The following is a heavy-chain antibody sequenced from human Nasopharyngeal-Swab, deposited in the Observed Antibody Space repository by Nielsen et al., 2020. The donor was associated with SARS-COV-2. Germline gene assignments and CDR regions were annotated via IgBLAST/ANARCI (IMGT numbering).Heavy chain of an antibody. D-gene: IGHD4-11*01. CDR2: ISWNSGSI. CDR1: GFTFDDYA. J-gene: IGHJ5*02. Sequence: SLKISCAASGFTFDDYAMHWVRQAPGKGLEWVSGISWNSGSIGYADSVKGRFTISRDNAKNSLYLQMNSLRAEDTALYYCAKDWAVTYNWFDPWGQGTLVTVSS. CDR3: AKDWAVTYNWFDP. V-gene: IGHV3-9*01.